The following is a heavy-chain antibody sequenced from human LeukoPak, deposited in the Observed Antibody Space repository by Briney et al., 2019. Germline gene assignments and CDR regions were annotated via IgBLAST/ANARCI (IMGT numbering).Heavy chain of an antibody. J-gene: IGHJ6*02. CDR1: GFTFSSYA. Sequence: GGSLRLSCAASGFTFSSYAMHWVRQAPGKGLEWVAVISYDGSNKYYADSVKGRFTISRDNSKNTLYLQMNSLRAEDTAVYYCARDGHPGITMVRGVPLTPTYYYGMDVWGQGTTVTVSS. CDR3: ARDGHPGITMVRGVPLTPTYYYGMDV. V-gene: IGHV3-30-3*01. D-gene: IGHD3-10*01. CDR2: ISYDGSNK.